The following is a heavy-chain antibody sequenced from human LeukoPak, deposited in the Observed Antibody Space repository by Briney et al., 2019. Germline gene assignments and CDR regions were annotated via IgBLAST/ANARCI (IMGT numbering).Heavy chain of an antibody. V-gene: IGHV3-15*01. J-gene: IGHJ4*02. CDR1: GFTFSDYY. D-gene: IGHD5-24*01. CDR3: TKGMATISY. Sequence: PGGSLRLSCAAAGFTFSDYYMSWVRQAPGKGLEWVGRIKSKTDGGTIDYAAPVNGRFTISRDDSKNTLYLQMNSLKTEDTAVYYCTKGMATISYWGQGTLVTVSS. CDR2: IKSKTDGGTI.